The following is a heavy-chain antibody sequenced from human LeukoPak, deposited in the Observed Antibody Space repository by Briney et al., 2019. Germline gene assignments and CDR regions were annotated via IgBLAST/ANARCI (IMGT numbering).Heavy chain of an antibody. D-gene: IGHD2-2*02. CDR2: ITHSGST. Sequence: SETLSLTCAVYGGSFSGYYWRWIRQPPGKGLEWIGEITHSGSTNYNPSLKSRVTISVDTSKNQFSLKLSSVTAADTAVYYCARGGGYCSSTSCSTSRFDYWGQGTLVTVSS. V-gene: IGHV4-34*01. J-gene: IGHJ4*02. CDR1: GGSFSGYY. CDR3: ARGGGYCSSTSCSTSRFDY.